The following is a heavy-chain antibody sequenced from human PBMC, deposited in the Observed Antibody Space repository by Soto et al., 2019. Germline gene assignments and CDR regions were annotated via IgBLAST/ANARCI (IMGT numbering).Heavy chain of an antibody. J-gene: IGHJ3*02. V-gene: IGHV1-18*01. CDR3: ARVDPGAFDI. CDR2: ISAYNGNT. Sequence: QVPLVQSGAEVKKPGASVKVSCKDSGYTFTSYGISWVRQAPGQGLEWMGWISAYNGNTNYAQKLQGIVTMTTDTPASTADMEVRRRRSDDTAVYYCARVDPGAFDIWGQGTMVTVSS. CDR1: GYTFTSYG.